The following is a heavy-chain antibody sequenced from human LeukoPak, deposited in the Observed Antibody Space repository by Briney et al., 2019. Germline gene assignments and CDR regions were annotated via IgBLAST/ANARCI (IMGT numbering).Heavy chain of an antibody. V-gene: IGHV4-31*03. CDR3: ARDRSHWFDP. J-gene: IGHJ5*02. CDR2: IYYSGST. Sequence: SETLSLTCTVSGGSISSGGYYLSWIRQHPGKGLEWIGYIYYSGSTYYNRSLKSRVTISVDTSKNQFSLKLSSVTAADTAVYYCARDRSHWFDPWGQGTLVTVSS. CDR1: GGSISSGGYY.